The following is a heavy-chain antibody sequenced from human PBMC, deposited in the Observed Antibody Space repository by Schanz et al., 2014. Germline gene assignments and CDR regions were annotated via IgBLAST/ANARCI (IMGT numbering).Heavy chain of an antibody. J-gene: IGHJ4*02. CDR2: IRADGRMT. Sequence: EVQLVESGGGLVQPGGSLRLSCAASGLTLSDYWMHWVRQAPGKGPEWISHIRADGRMTNYADSVKGRFTISRDNAKNSLYLQMNSLRAEDTALYYCARDFPYVSGSYYKGFGYWGQGTLVTVSS. V-gene: IGHV3-74*01. CDR3: ARDFPYVSGSYYKGFGY. D-gene: IGHD3-10*01. CDR1: GLTLSDYW.